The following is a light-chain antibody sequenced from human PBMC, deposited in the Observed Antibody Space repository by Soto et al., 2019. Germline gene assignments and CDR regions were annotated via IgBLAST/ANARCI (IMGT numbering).Light chain of an antibody. CDR3: QQYGSSPRT. CDR2: GAS. V-gene: IGKV3-20*01. J-gene: IGKJ1*01. Sequence: ENVLTQSPGTLSLSPGERSTLSCRTRMSVSSSYLAWYQQKPGQAPRLLIYGASSRATGIPDRFSGSGSGTDFTLTISKLEPEDFAVYYCQQYGSSPRTFGQGTKVEIK. CDR1: MSVSSSY.